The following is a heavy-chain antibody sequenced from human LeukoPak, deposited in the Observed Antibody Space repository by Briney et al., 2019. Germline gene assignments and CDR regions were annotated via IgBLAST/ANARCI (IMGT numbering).Heavy chain of an antibody. V-gene: IGHV3-23*01. CDR1: GFTFSSYA. J-gene: IGHJ6*03. CDR2: ISGSGGST. D-gene: IGHD4-11*01. Sequence: PGGSLRLSCAASGFTFSSYAMSWVRQAPGKGLEWVSAISGSGGSTYYADSVKGRFTISRDNSKNTLYLQMNSLRAEDTAVYYCAKGRQYPWYYYMDAWGKGTTVTVSS. CDR3: AKGRQYPWYYYMDA.